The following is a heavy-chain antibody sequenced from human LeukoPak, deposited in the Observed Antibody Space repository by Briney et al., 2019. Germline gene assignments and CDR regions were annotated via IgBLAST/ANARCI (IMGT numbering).Heavy chain of an antibody. CDR2: INPSGGST. Sequence: ASVKVSCKASGYTFTSYYMHWVRQAPGQGLEWMGLINPSGGSTSYAQKFQGRVTMTRDTSTSTVYMELSSLRSEDTAVYYCARDQAGIINYYYYGMDVWGQGTTVTVSS. CDR3: ARDQAGIINYYYYGMDV. V-gene: IGHV1-46*01. D-gene: IGHD3-16*01. J-gene: IGHJ6*02. CDR1: GYTFTSYY.